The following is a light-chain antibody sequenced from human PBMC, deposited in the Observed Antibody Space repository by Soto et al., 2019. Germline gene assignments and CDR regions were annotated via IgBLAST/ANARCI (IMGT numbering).Light chain of an antibody. J-gene: IGLJ1*01. Sequence: QSGLTQPPSVSGAPGQRVTISYPGSSCNIGAGYDVHWYQQLPGTAPKLLIYGNSNRPSGVPDRFSGSKSGTSASLAITGLQAEDETDYYCQSYDSSLSGSFVFGTGTKVTVL. CDR1: SCNIGAGYD. CDR3: QSYDSSLSGSFV. CDR2: GNS. V-gene: IGLV1-40*01.